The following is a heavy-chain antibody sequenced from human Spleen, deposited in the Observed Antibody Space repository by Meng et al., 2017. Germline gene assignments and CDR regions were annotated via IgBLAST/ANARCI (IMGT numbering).Heavy chain of an antibody. Sequence: GESLKISCAASGFTFSDCYMSWIRQAPGKGLEWVSYISSSGSTIYYADSVKGRFTISRDNAKNSLYLQMNSLRAEDTAVYYCARAPRFCRVQGCWFSDWGQGTLVTVSS. CDR1: GFTFSDCY. V-gene: IGHV3-11*01. CDR2: ISSSGSTI. D-gene: IGHD3-10*01. CDR3: ARAPRFCRVQGCWFSD. J-gene: IGHJ4*02.